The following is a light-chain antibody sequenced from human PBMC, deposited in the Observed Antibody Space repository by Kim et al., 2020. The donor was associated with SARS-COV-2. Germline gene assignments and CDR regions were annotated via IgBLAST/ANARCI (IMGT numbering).Light chain of an antibody. CDR2: GAS. CDR3: QQYNKWPLT. V-gene: IGKV3-15*01. Sequence: GSPGERATLACRASQSVSSNLAWYQQKPGQAPRLLIYGASTRATGIPARFSGSGSGTEFTLTISSLQSEDFAVYYCQQYNKWPLTFGQGTKVDIK. CDR1: QSVSSN. J-gene: IGKJ1*01.